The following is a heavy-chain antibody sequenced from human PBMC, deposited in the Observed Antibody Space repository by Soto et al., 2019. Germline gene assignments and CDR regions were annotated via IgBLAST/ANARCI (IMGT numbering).Heavy chain of an antibody. J-gene: IGHJ6*02. CDR3: ARLGITIFGVVTQPYLPYSYYYYGMDV. CDR1: GFTFSSYG. V-gene: IGHV3-33*01. CDR2: IWYDGSNK. D-gene: IGHD3-3*01. Sequence: PGGSLRLSCAASGFTFSSYGMHWVRQAPGKGLEWVAVIWYDGSNKYYADSVKGRFTISRDNSKNTLYLQMNSLRAEDTAVYYCARLGITIFGVVTQPYLPYSYYYYGMDVWGQGTTVTVS.